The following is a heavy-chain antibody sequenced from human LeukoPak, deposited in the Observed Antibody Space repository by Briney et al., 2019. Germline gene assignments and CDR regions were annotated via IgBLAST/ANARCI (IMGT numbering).Heavy chain of an antibody. D-gene: IGHD6-6*01. CDR2: IYTSGST. CDR1: GGSISSGSYY. CDR3: ARDGIAARRYYYYMDV. J-gene: IGHJ6*03. Sequence: SQTLSLTCTVSGGSISSGSYYWSWIRQPAGKGLEWIGRIYTSGSTNYNPSLKSRVTISVDTSKNQFSLKLSSVTAADTAVYYCARDGIAARRYYYYMDVWGKGTTVTVSS. V-gene: IGHV4-61*02.